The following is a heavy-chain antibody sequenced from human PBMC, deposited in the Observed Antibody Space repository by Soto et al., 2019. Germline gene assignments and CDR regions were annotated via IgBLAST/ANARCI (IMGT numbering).Heavy chain of an antibody. J-gene: IGHJ6*02. V-gene: IGHV1-2*02. CDR3: ARGGLEVVVPAAMALDYYYGMDV. D-gene: IGHD2-2*01. CDR2: INPNSGGT. Sequence: ASVKVSCKASGYTFTGYYMHWVRQAPGQGLEWMGWINPNSGGTNYAQKFQGRVTMTRDTSISTAYMELSRLRSDDTAVYYCARGGLEVVVPAAMALDYYYGMDVWGQGTTVTVS. CDR1: GYTFTGYY.